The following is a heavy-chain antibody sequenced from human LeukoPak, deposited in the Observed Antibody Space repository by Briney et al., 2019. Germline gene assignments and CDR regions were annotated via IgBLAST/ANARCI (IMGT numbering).Heavy chain of an antibody. CDR1: GGPISSSSYY. J-gene: IGHJ4*02. Sequence: SETLSLTCTVSGGPISSSSYYWGWIRQPPGKGLEWIGSIYYSGSTYYNPSLKSRVTISVDTSKNQFSLKLSSVTAADTAVYYCARQGGYSGYEVSDYWGQGTLVTVSS. CDR3: ARQGGYSGYEVSDY. CDR2: IYYSGST. D-gene: IGHD5-12*01. V-gene: IGHV4-39*01.